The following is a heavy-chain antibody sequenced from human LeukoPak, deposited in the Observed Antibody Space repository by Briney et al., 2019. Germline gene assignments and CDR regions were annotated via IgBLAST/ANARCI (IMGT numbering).Heavy chain of an antibody. CDR3: ARDLGRSGYYTIDAFDI. Sequence: GGSLRLSCAASGFTFSSYEMNWVRQAPGKGLEWVSSISSRSSYIYYADSVKGRFTISRDNAKNSLYLQMNSLRAEDTAMYYCARDLGRSGYYTIDAFDIWGQGTMVTVSS. J-gene: IGHJ3*02. V-gene: IGHV3-21*01. CDR1: GFTFSSYE. CDR2: ISSRSSYI. D-gene: IGHD3-22*01.